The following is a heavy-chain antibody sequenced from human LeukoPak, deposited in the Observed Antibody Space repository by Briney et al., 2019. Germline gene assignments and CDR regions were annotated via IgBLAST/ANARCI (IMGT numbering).Heavy chain of an antibody. J-gene: IGHJ4*02. CDR2: INWNGGST. V-gene: IGHV3-20*04. Sequence: GGSLRLSCAASGFTFDDYGMSWVRQAPGKGLEWVSGINWNGGSTGYADSVKGRFTISRDNSKNSLYLQMNSLRTEDTALYYCAKDIGSYYYGSGSYPDYWGQGTLVTVSS. CDR1: GFTFDDYG. CDR3: AKDIGSYYYGSGSYPDY. D-gene: IGHD3-10*01.